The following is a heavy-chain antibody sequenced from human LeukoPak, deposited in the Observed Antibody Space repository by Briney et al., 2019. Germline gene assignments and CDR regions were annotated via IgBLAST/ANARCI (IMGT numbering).Heavy chain of an antibody. CDR3: ARWAFYYFDY. Sequence: GGSLRLSCAASGFTVSSNYMSWVRQAPGKGLEWVSVIYSGGSTYYADSVKGRFTISRHNSKNTLYLQMNSLRTEDTAVYYCARWAFYYFDYWGQGTLVTVSS. CDR2: IYSGGST. V-gene: IGHV3-53*04. J-gene: IGHJ4*02. CDR1: GFTVSSNY. D-gene: IGHD3-3*01.